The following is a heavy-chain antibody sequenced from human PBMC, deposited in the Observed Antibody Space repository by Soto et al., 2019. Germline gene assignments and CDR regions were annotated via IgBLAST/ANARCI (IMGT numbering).Heavy chain of an antibody. D-gene: IGHD5-12*01. CDR2: IYYSGST. CDR3: ARQGLRLWFGP. J-gene: IGHJ5*02. CDR1: GGSISSSSYY. V-gene: IGHV4-39*01. Sequence: SETLSLTCTVSGGSISSSSYYWGWIRQPPGKGLEWIGSIYYSGSTYYNPSLKSRVTISVDTSKNQFSLKLSSVTAADTAVYYCARQGLRLWFGPWGQGTLVTVSS.